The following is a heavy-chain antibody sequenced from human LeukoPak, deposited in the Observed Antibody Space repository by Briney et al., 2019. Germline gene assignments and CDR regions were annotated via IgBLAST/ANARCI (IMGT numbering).Heavy chain of an antibody. CDR1: GYTFISYA. CDR2: INIETGNP. D-gene: IGHD6-19*01. V-gene: IGHV7-4-1*02. CDR3: ARVAGYTTDWYGGGDGY. J-gene: IGHJ4*02. Sequence: ASVKVSCKASGYTFISYALSWVRQAPGQGLEWMGWINIETGNPTYAQGFTGRFVFSLDTSVSTAYLQISSLKAEDTAVYYCARVAGYTTDWYGGGDGYWGQGTLVTVSS.